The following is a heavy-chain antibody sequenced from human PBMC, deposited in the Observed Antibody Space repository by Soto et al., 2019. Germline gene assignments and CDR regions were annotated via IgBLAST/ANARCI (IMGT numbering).Heavy chain of an antibody. V-gene: IGHV1-18*01. Sequence: QVQLVQSGAEVKKPGASVKVSCKASGYTFTSYGISWVRQAPGQGLEWMGWISAYNGNTNYAQKLQGRVTMTTDTSTSTAYMELRSLRYDDTAVYYCARDYDSSTKWSSNYYYYGMDVWGQGTTVTVSS. CDR1: GYTFTSYG. CDR3: ARDYDSSTKWSSNYYYYGMDV. J-gene: IGHJ6*02. CDR2: ISAYNGNT. D-gene: IGHD3-22*01.